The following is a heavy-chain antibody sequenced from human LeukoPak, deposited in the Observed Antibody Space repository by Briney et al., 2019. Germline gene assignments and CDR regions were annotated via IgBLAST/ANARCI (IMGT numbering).Heavy chain of an antibody. Sequence: GGSLRLSCAAPGFTFSSYWMSWVRQAPGKGLEWVANIKQDGSEKYYVDSVKGRFTISRDNAKNSLYLQMNSLRAEDTAVYYCARDGIHYYDSSGYYYYYYGMDVWGQGTTGTVSS. CDR2: IKQDGSEK. CDR1: GFTFSSYW. V-gene: IGHV3-7*01. J-gene: IGHJ6*02. D-gene: IGHD3-22*01. CDR3: ARDGIHYYDSSGYYYYYYGMDV.